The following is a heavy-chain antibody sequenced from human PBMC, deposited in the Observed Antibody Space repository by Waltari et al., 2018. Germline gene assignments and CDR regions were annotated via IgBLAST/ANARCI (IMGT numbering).Heavy chain of an antibody. J-gene: IGHJ4*02. CDR3: ARALGGYASDY. CDR1: GFTFSSYE. D-gene: IGHD5-12*01. CDR2: ISSSGSTI. V-gene: IGHV3-48*03. Sequence: EVQLVESGGGLVQPGGSLRLSCAASGFTFSSYEMNWVRQAPGKGLEWVSYISSSGSTIYYADSVKGRFTISRDNAKNSLYLQMNSLRAEDTAVYYCARALGGYASDYWGQGTLVTVSS.